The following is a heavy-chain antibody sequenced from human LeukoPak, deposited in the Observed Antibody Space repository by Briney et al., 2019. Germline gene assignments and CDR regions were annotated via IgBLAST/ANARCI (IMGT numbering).Heavy chain of an antibody. Sequence: GGSLRLSCAASGFTFSRYWMSWMRQAPGKGLEWVANIKYDGYEEYYVDSVKGRFTISRDNAKNSLYLQLNSLRVEDTAVYHCKSGGAAHGSFDYWGQGTLVTVSP. V-gene: IGHV3-7*01. J-gene: IGHJ4*02. CDR3: KSGGAAHGSFDY. D-gene: IGHD4-23*01. CDR2: IKYDGYEE. CDR1: GFTFSRYW.